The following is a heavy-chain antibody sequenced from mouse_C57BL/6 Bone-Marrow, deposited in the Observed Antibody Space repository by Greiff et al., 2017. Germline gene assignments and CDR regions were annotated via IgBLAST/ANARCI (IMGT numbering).Heavy chain of an antibody. CDR1: GYTFTSYG. V-gene: IGHV1-81*01. CDR3: ARLGGNYFAWFAY. Sequence: VQLQQSGAELARPGASVKLSCKASGYTFTSYGISWVKQRTGQGLEWIGEIYPRSGNTYYNEKFKGKATLTADKSSSTAYMELRSLTSEDSAVYVCARLGGNYFAWFAYWGQGTLVTVSA. CDR2: IYPRSGNT. D-gene: IGHD2-1*01. J-gene: IGHJ3*01.